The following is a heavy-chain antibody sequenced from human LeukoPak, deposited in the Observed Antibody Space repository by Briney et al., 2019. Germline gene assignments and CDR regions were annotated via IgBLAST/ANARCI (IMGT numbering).Heavy chain of an antibody. J-gene: IGHJ6*03. Sequence: SVTVSCKASGGTFSSYAISWVRQALGQGLEWMGGIIPIFGTANYAQKFQGRVTITTDESTSTAYMELSSLRSEDTAVYYCARTAGGSGWYPNYYYYMDVWGKGTTVTVSS. CDR1: GGTFSSYA. D-gene: IGHD6-19*01. CDR2: IIPIFGTA. V-gene: IGHV1-69*05. CDR3: ARTAGGSGWYPNYYYYMDV.